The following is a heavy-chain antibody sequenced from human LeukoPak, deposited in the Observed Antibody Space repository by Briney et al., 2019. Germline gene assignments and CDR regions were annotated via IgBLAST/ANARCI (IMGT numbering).Heavy chain of an antibody. D-gene: IGHD6-13*01. V-gene: IGHV4-59*08. J-gene: IGHJ5*02. CDR3: ARSLSTGTAAGTEHWFDP. Sequence: PSETLSLTCTVSGGSISSYYWSWIRQPPGKGLEWIGYIYYSGSTNYNPSLKSRVTISVDTSKNQFSLKLSSVTAADTAVYYCARSLSTGTAAGTEHWFDPWGQGTLVTVSS. CDR2: IYYSGST. CDR1: GGSISSYY.